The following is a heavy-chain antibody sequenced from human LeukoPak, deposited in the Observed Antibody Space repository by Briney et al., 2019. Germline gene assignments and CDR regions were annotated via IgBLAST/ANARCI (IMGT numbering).Heavy chain of an antibody. CDR3: AKDRELLPFDY. J-gene: IGHJ4*02. D-gene: IGHD1-26*01. Sequence: GGSLRLSCAASGFTFSSYWMSWVRQAPGKGLEWVANIKQDGSEKYYVDSVKGRFTISRDNAKNTLYLRMNSLRAEDTAVYYCAKDRELLPFDYWGQGTLVTVSS. V-gene: IGHV3-7*01. CDR1: GFTFSSYW. CDR2: IKQDGSEK.